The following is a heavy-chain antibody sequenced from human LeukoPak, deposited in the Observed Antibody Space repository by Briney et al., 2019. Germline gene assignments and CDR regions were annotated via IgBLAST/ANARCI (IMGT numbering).Heavy chain of an antibody. CDR3: AKDPSVLLWFGELLPPSWFDP. V-gene: IGHV1-69*04. Sequence: SVKVSCKASGGTFSSYAISWVRQAPGQGLEWMGRIIPILGIANYAQKFQGRVTITADKSTSTAYMELSSLRAEDTAVYYCAKDPSVLLWFGELLPPSWFDPWGQGTLVTVSS. D-gene: IGHD3-10*01. J-gene: IGHJ5*02. CDR2: IIPILGIA. CDR1: GGTFSSYA.